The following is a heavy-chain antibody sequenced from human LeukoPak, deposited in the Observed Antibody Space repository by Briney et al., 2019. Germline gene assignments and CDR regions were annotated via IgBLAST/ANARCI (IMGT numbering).Heavy chain of an antibody. J-gene: IGHJ5*02. Sequence: GGSLRLSCVGSGLSLSKSHMHWVRQAPGKGLEWVSYISSSSSTMYYADSVRGRFTISRDNAKNSLYLQMNSLRDEDTAVYYCARVRLGTTSWFDPWGQGTLVTVSS. CDR2: ISSSSSTM. V-gene: IGHV3-48*02. CDR3: ARVRLGTTSWFDP. CDR1: GLSLSKSH. D-gene: IGHD4-11*01.